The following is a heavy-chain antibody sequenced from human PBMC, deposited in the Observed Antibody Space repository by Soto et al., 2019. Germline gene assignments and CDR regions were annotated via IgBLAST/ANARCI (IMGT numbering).Heavy chain of an antibody. CDR2: IIPIFGTA. D-gene: IGHD3-3*01. CDR1: GGTFSSYA. J-gene: IGHJ5*02. CDR3: ARDRGSIRFLEWLSNWFDP. Sequence: GAAVKVSCEASGGTFSSYAISWVRQAPGRGLEWMGGIIPIFGTANYAQKFQGRVTITADESTSTAYMELSSLRSEDTAVYYCARDRGSIRFLEWLSNWFDPWGQGTLVTVSS. V-gene: IGHV1-69*13.